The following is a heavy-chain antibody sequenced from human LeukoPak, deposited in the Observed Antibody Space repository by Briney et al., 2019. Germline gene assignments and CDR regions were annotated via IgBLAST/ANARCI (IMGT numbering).Heavy chain of an antibody. Sequence: GALRLSCAVSGLTFSSYAMSWVRQAPGKGLEWVSAISSNGGGTYYADSVKGRFTISRDNSKNTLYLQMNSLTAEDTAVYYCARWDSSGYHKYYFDYWGQGTLVTISS. CDR3: ARWDSSGYHKYYFDY. CDR1: GLTFSSYA. CDR2: ISSNGGGT. V-gene: IGHV3-23*01. D-gene: IGHD3-22*01. J-gene: IGHJ4*02.